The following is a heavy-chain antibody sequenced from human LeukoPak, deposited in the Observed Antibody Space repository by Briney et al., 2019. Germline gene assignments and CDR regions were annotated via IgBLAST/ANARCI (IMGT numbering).Heavy chain of an antibody. CDR2: IYHSGST. Sequence: SETLSLTCAVSGYSISSGYYWGWIRQPPGKGLEWIGSIYHSGSTYYNPSLKSRVTISVDTSKNQFSLKLSSVTAADTAVYYCARGSYDSSGYHYFDYWGQGTLVTVSS. J-gene: IGHJ4*02. V-gene: IGHV4-38-2*01. D-gene: IGHD3-22*01. CDR3: ARGSYDSSGYHYFDY. CDR1: GYSISSGYY.